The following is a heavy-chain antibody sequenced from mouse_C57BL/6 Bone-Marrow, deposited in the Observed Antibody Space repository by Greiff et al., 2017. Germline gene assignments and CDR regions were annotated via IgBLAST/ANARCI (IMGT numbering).Heavy chain of an antibody. CDR3: EREFYYYGSSPYYYAMEY. D-gene: IGHD1-1*01. V-gene: IGHV1-64*01. J-gene: IGHJ4*01. CDR2: IHPNSGST. Sequence: QVQLQQPGAELVKPGASVKLSCKASGYTFTSYWMHWVKQRPGQGLEWIGMIHPNSGSTNYNEKFKGKATLTADQSSSTAYMELRSLTSEDSAVYFCEREFYYYGSSPYYYAMEYWGKGTTVNVFS. CDR1: GYTFTSYW.